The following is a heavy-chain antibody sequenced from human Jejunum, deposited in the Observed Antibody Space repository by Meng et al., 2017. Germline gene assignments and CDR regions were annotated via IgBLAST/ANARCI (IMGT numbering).Heavy chain of an antibody. CDR3: ARGRFCSDGKCYSDS. CDR2: INTETGNP. V-gene: IGHV7-4-1*02. J-gene: IGHJ4*02. Sequence: ASVKVSCKASGYTFTNNAMSWVRQAPGQGLEWMGWINTETGNPTYAQGFTGRFVFSLDTSVSTAYLQINSLKPEDTAVYHCARGRFCSDGKCYSDSWGQGTLVTVSS. D-gene: IGHD2-15*01. CDR1: GYTFTNNA.